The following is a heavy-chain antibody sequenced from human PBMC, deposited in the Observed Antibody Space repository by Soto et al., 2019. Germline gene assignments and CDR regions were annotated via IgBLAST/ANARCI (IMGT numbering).Heavy chain of an antibody. CDR2: INAGYGNT. J-gene: IGHJ4*02. D-gene: IGHD7-27*01. CDR3: ARDTGDGTFDF. V-gene: IGHV1-3*01. CDR1: GYAFSSYA. Sequence: ASVNVSCKASGYAFSSYAMQWVRQAPGQRLEWMGWINAGYGNTKSSQKFQDRVTISRDTSASTAYMELTSLRSEDTAVYYCARDTGDGTFDFWGQGTLVTVSS.